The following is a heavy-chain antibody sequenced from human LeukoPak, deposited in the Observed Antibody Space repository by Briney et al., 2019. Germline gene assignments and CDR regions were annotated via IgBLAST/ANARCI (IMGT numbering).Heavy chain of an antibody. CDR2: IYSGGST. D-gene: IGHD6-19*01. V-gene: IGHV3-53*01. CDR1: GFTVSSNY. Sequence: GGSLRLSCAASGFTVSSNYMSWVRQAPGKGLEWVSVIYSGGSTYYADSVKGRFTISRDNSKNTLYLQMNSLRAEDTAVYYCARAIAVAGRGDWFDPWGQGTLVTVSS. CDR3: ARAIAVAGRGDWFDP. J-gene: IGHJ5*02.